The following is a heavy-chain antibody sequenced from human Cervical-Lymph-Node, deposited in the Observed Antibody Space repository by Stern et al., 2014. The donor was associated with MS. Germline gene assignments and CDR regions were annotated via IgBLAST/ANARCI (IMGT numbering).Heavy chain of an antibody. Sequence: QVQLVQSGAEVKKPGSSVKVSCKASGGTFSSYAISWVRQAPGQGLEWMGGMIPIFGTANYAQKFQGRVTITADEFQSTAYMELSSLRSEDTAVYYCARGELKEGLVRGMDVWDQGTTVTISS. CDR3: ARGELKEGLVRGMDV. J-gene: IGHJ6*02. D-gene: IGHD1-26*01. CDR2: MIPIFGTA. V-gene: IGHV1-69*01. CDR1: GGTFSSYA.